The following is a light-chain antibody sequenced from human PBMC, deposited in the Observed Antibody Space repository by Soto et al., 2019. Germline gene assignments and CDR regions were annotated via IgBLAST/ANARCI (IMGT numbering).Light chain of an antibody. V-gene: IGKV1-39*01. CDR2: TAS. Sequence: DIQMTQSPSSLSASVGDRVTITCRASQSISTYLSWYQQKPGRAPNLLIYTASSLRIGVPSRFSGSGSGTEFTLPISSLQPEDFAIYYCEQRYSTPQVTFGGGTKVEIK. CDR1: QSISTY. J-gene: IGKJ4*01. CDR3: EQRYSTPQVT.